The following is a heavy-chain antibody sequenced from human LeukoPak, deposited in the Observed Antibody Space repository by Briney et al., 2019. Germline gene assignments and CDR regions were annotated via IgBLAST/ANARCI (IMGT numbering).Heavy chain of an antibody. J-gene: IGHJ6*04. CDR1: GFTFSSYG. CDR2: IWYDGSNK. V-gene: IGHV3-33*01. CDR3: ARAAQFTIFYGMDV. Sequence: GGSLRLSCAASGFTFSSYGMHWVRQAPGKGLGWVAVIWYDGSNKYYADSVKGRFTISRDNSKNTLYLQMNSLRAEDTAVYYCARAAQFTIFYGMDVWGKGTTVTVSS. D-gene: IGHD3-9*01.